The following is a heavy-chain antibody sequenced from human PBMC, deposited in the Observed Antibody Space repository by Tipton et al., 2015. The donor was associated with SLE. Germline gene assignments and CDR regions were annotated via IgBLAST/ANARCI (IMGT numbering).Heavy chain of an antibody. D-gene: IGHD3-22*01. Sequence: SLRLSCAASGFTVSSNYMSWVRQAPGKGLEWVPVIYSGGSTYYADSVKGRFTISRDNSKNTLYLQMNSLRAEDTAVYYCARAHGGGSGYYFRYWGQGTLATVSS. CDR1: GFTVSSNY. J-gene: IGHJ4*02. CDR2: IYSGGST. CDR3: ARAHGGGSGYYFRY. V-gene: IGHV3-66*02.